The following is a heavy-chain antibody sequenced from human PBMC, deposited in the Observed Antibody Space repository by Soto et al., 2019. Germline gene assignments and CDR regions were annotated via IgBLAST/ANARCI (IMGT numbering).Heavy chain of an antibody. V-gene: IGHV4-59*08. CDR1: GGSISSYY. J-gene: IGHJ6*03. D-gene: IGHD2-15*01. CDR2: IYYSGST. CDR3: ARHILYCSGGSCYSNYYYYMDV. Sequence: ASETLSLTCTVSGGSISSYYWSWIRQPPGKGLEWIGYIYYSGSTNYNPSLKSRVTISVDTSKNQFSLKLSSVTAADTAVYYCARHILYCSGGSCYSNYYYYMDVWGKGTTVTVS.